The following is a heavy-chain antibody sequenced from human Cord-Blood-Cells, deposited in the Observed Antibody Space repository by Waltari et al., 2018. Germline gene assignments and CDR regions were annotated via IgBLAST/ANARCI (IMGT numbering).Heavy chain of an antibody. CDR1: GGSFCGYY. J-gene: IGHJ4*02. CDR2: INHSGST. Sequence: QVQLQQWGAGLLKPSETLSLTCACYGGSFCGYYWSWIRQPPGKGLEWIGEINHSGSTTASPPIKSRAPRSVDTPKNQFSLRLSAVTVADTAVYFWAVTIFGAKHRDYWGQGTLVTVSP. V-gene: IGHV4-34*04. CDR3: AVTIFGAKHRDY. D-gene: IGHD3-3*01.